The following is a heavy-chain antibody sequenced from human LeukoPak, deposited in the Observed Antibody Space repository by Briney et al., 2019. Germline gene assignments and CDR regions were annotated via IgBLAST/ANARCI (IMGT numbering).Heavy chain of an antibody. V-gene: IGHV3-23*01. CDR1: GVIFSNNA. CDR3: ARGSIELWTNFDY. Sequence: PGGSLRLSCAASGVIFSNNAMTWVRQAPGKGLEWVSTISSGGGTTHYADSVKGRFTVSRDNFENILYVQMNNLRAGDTAVYYCARGSIELWTNFDYWGQGALVTVSP. J-gene: IGHJ4*02. D-gene: IGHD2/OR15-2a*01. CDR2: ISSGGGTT.